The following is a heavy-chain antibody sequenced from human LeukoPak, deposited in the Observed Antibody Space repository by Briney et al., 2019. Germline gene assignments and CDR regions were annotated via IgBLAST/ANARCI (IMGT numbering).Heavy chain of an antibody. CDR3: GSGAFYYYMDV. CDR1: SGSISSSNYY. CDR2: ISYGGST. J-gene: IGHJ6*03. V-gene: IGHV4-39*01. Sequence: SETLSLTCTVSSGSISSSNYYWGWIRPPPGKGLEWIGRISYGGSTYYNPSLKSRVTISVDTSKNQFSLKLTSVTAADTAVYFGGSGAFYYYMDVGGKGTTVTVSS. D-gene: IGHD1-26*01.